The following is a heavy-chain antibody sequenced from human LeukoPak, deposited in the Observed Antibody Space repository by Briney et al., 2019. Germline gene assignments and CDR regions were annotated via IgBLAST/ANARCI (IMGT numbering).Heavy chain of an antibody. V-gene: IGHV3-11*01. CDR1: GFTFSDYY. Sequence: GGSLRLSCAASGFTFSDYYMSWIRQAPGKGLEWVSYISSSGSTIYYADSVRGRFTISRDNSKNTLYLQMNSLRAEDTAVYYCARHRSSWLIDYWGQGTLVTVSS. CDR2: ISSSGSTI. CDR3: ARHRSSWLIDY. J-gene: IGHJ4*02. D-gene: IGHD6-6*01.